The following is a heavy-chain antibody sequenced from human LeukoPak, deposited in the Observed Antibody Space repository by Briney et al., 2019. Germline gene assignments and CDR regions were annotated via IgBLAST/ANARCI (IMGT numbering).Heavy chain of an antibody. J-gene: IGHJ4*02. D-gene: IGHD2-15*01. CDR3: ARAVAATPLWYFDY. Sequence: SETLSLTCTVSGGSISSYYWSWIRQPPGKGLEWIGYIYYSGSTNYNPSLKSRVTISVDTSKNQFSLKLSSVTAADPAVYYCARAVAATPLWYFDYWGQGTLVTVSS. V-gene: IGHV4-59*01. CDR2: IYYSGST. CDR1: GGSISSYY.